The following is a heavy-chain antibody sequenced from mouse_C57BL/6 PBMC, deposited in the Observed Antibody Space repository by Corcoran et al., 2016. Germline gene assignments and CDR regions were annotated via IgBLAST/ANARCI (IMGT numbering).Heavy chain of an antibody. D-gene: IGHD1-1*01. CDR3: AREGDYYGSSPYAMDY. CDR1: GYTFTTYG. Sequence: QIQLVQSGPELKKPGETVKISCKASGYTFTTYGMSWVKRAPGKGLKWMGWINTYSGVPTYADDFKGRFAFSLETSASTAYLQINNLKNEDTATYFCAREGDYYGSSPYAMDYWGQGTSVTVSS. V-gene: IGHV9-3*01. J-gene: IGHJ4*01. CDR2: INTYSGVP.